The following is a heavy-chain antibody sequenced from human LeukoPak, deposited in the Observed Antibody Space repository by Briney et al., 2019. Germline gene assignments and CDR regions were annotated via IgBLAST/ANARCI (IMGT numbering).Heavy chain of an antibody. CDR1: GFTFSSYA. J-gene: IGHJ3*02. CDR3: AKGRGFPNAFDI. V-gene: IGHV3-23*01. Sequence: PGGSLRLSCAASGFTFSSYAMSWVRQAPGKGLEWVSAISGSGGSTYYADSVKGRFTISRDNSKNALYLQMNSLRAEDTAVYYCAKGRGFPNAFDIWGQGTMVTVSS. CDR2: ISGSGGST. D-gene: IGHD3-10*01.